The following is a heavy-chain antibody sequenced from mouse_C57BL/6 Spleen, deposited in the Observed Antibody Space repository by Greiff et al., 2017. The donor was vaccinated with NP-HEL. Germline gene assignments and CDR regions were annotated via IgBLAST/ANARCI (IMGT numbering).Heavy chain of an antibody. CDR3: ASNWFAY. J-gene: IGHJ3*01. V-gene: IGHV5-17*01. CDR2: ISSGSSTI. Sequence: EVKVVESGGGLVKPGGSLKLSCAASGFTFSDYGMHWVRQAPEKGLEWVAYISSGSSTIYYADTVKGRFTISRDNAKNTLFLQMTSLRSEDTAMYYCASNWFAYWGQGTLVTVSA. CDR1: GFTFSDYG.